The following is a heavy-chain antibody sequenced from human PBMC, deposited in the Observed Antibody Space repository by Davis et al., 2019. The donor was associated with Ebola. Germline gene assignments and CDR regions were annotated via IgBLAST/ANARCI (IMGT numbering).Heavy chain of an antibody. V-gene: IGHV3-21*01. CDR2: ITSSSSYI. CDR3: VRDVTI. CDR1: GFTFSSYS. D-gene: IGHD2/OR15-2a*01. Sequence: GGSLRLSCAASGFTFSSYSMNWVRQAPARGLEWLSSITSSSSYIYYADSVRGRFTISRDNAKNSLYLQMNSLRADDTAVYYCVRDVTIWGQGTMVTVSS. J-gene: IGHJ3*02.